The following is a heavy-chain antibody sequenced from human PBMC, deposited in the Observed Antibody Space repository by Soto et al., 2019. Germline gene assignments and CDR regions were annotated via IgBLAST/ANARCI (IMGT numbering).Heavy chain of an antibody. V-gene: IGHV1-69*12. CDR1: GGTFSSYV. J-gene: IGHJ6*02. CDR3: AKGGGSSWAMDV. CDR2: IIPISGPA. D-gene: IGHD2-15*01. Sequence: VQLVQSGAEVKKPGSSVKVSCKASGGTFSSYVISWVRQAPGQGLEWMGGIIPISGPAHYAQKFQGRVTITADESTSTAYMELNSLRSEDTAVLYCAKGGGSSWAMDVLGQGTTVTVSS.